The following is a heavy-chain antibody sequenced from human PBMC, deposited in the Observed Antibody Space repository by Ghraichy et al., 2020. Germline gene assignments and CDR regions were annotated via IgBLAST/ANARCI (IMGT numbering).Heavy chain of an antibody. Sequence: ETLSLTCAASYFTVSDNYMTWVRQAPGKGLEWVSVIYSGYNTYYADSVKGRFTISRDESKNMVYLHMNSLRAEDTAIYYCAGDTHSRERSDHWGQGTLVTVSS. V-gene: IGHV3-53*01. J-gene: IGHJ4*02. CDR1: YFTVSDNY. CDR2: IYSGYNT. CDR3: AGDTHSRERSDH. D-gene: IGHD2-15*01.